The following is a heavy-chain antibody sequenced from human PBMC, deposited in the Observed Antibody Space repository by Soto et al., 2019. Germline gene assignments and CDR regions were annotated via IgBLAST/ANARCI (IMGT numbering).Heavy chain of an antibody. Sequence: ASVKVSCKVSGYTLTELSMHWVRQAPGKGLEWMGGFDPEDGETIYAQKFQGRVTMTEDTSTDTAYMELSSLRSEDTAVYYCATVPPRGYSYGYEIDYWGQGTLVTVSS. CDR3: ATVPPRGYSYGYEIDY. D-gene: IGHD5-18*01. CDR1: GYTLTELS. V-gene: IGHV1-24*01. J-gene: IGHJ4*02. CDR2: FDPEDGET.